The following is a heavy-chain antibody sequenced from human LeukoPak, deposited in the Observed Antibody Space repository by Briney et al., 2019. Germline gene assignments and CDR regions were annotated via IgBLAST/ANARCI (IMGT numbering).Heavy chain of an antibody. CDR2: ISSSGSTI. Sequence: PGGSLRLSCAASGFTFSSYEMNWVRQAPGKGLEWVSYISSSGSTIYYADSVKGRFTISRDNAKNSLYLQMNSLRAEDTAVYYCARYSGYDILSGYPSPGYFDTWGEGTLVTLSS. V-gene: IGHV3-48*03. D-gene: IGHD3-9*01. CDR1: GFTFSSYE. J-gene: IGHJ4*03. CDR3: ARYSGYDILSGYPSPGYFDT.